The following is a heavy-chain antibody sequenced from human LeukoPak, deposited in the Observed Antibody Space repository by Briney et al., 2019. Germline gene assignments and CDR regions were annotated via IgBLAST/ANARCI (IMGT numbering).Heavy chain of an antibody. V-gene: IGHV3-30-3*01. Sequence: MHWVRQAPGKGLEWLAVISGDGTNKYYAESVKDRFTISRDNSKTTVLVQLNSLRVEDTAVYYCARCRENDFWSGSPVDHWGQGTLVTVSS. CDR3: ARCRENDFWSGSPVDH. D-gene: IGHD3-3*01. CDR2: ISGDGTNK. J-gene: IGHJ4*02.